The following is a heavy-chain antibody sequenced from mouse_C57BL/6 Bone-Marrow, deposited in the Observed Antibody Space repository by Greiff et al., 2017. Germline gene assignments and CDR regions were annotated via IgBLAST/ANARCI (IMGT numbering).Heavy chain of an antibody. CDR2: IYPSDSET. Sequence: QVQLQQPGAELVRPGSSVKLSCKASAYTFTSYWMDWVKQRPGQGLEWIGNIYPSDSETHYNQKFKDKATLTVDKSSSTAYMQLSSLTSEDSAVYYCARWGWDWYFDVWGTGTTVTVSS. V-gene: IGHV1-61*01. D-gene: IGHD3-3*01. J-gene: IGHJ1*03. CDR1: AYTFTSYW. CDR3: ARWGWDWYFDV.